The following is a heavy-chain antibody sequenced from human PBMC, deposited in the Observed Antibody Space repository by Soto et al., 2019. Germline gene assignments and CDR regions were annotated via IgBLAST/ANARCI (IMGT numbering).Heavy chain of an antibody. Sequence: GGSLRPSCAASGCTFSSYAMSWVRQAPGKGLEWVSGISGSAGSTHYADSVKGRFTISRDNSKNTLYVQMNSLRAEDTAVYYCAKHSSGWHKFDYWGQGTLVTVSS. CDR3: AKHSSGWHKFDY. CDR1: GCTFSSYA. D-gene: IGHD6-19*01. CDR2: ISGSAGST. V-gene: IGHV3-23*01. J-gene: IGHJ4*02.